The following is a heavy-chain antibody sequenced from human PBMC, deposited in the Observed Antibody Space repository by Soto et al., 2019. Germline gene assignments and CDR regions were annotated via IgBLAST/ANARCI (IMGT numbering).Heavy chain of an antibody. CDR2: ISGSGKAT. Sequence: EVQLSESGGGLVQPGGSLRLSCAASGFSFSSYAMSWLRQAPGKGLEWVSSISGSGKATYYADSVKGRFIISRDNSKNTLYPQMNSLRAEDTAVYYCAKGMGSTFGTFDIWGQGTMVTVSS. V-gene: IGHV3-23*01. CDR1: GFSFSSYA. J-gene: IGHJ3*02. CDR3: AKGMGSTFGTFDI. D-gene: IGHD3-16*01.